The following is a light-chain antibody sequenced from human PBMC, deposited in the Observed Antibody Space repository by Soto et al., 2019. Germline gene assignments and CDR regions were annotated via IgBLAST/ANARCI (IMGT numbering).Light chain of an antibody. J-gene: IGKJ1*01. CDR3: QQYADWPTP. V-gene: IGKV3-15*01. CDR2: GAS. Sequence: EIVMTQSPVTLSVFPWERATLSCRASQSVGATVAWYHQRPGQAPRLLISGASTRATGVPARVSASGSGTDFTLTITSLQSDDFGVYCCQQYADWPTPFGQGTRVEIK. CDR1: QSVGAT.